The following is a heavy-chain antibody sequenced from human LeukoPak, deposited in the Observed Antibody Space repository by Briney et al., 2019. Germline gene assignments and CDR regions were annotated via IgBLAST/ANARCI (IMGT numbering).Heavy chain of an antibody. J-gene: IGHJ4*02. V-gene: IGHV4-61*02. CDR3: ARGSYYYGSGSYYFY. CDR1: GGSISSGSYY. D-gene: IGHD3-10*01. CDR2: IYTSGST. Sequence: SETLSLTCTVSGGSISSGSYYWSWIRQPAGKGLEWIGRIYTSGSTNYNPSLKSRVTMSVDTSRNQFSLKLSSVTAADTAVYYCARGSYYYGSGSYYFYWGQGTLVTVSS.